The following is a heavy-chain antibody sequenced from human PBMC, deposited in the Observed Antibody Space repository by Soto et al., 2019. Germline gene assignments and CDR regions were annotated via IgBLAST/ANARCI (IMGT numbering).Heavy chain of an antibody. CDR1: GGSTSSYY. V-gene: IGHV4-39*01. D-gene: IGHD2-15*01. CDR2: IYYSGST. Sequence: SETLSLTCTVSGGSTSSYYWGWIRQPPGKGLEWIGSIYYSGSTYYNPSLKSRVTISVDTSKNQFSLKLSSVTAADTAVYYCARTSVVVAATAFDYWGQGTLVTVSS. CDR3: ARTSVVVAATAFDY. J-gene: IGHJ4*02.